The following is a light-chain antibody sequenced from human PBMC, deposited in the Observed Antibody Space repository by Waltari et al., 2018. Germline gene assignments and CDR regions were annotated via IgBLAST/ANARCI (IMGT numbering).Light chain of an antibody. CDR3: QQYNDYPFT. J-gene: IGKJ2*01. V-gene: IGKV1-5*01. CDR2: DAS. Sequence: DIQMTQSPSTLSASVGDRVTITCRASQSISNWLAWYQQKPGQAPKFLFYDASSLESGVPSRFSGSGSGTEFTLTISSLQPDDFATYFCQQYNDYPFTFGQGTKLEVK. CDR1: QSISNW.